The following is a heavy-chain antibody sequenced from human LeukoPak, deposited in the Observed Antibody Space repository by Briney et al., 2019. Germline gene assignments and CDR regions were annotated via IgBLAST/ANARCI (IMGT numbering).Heavy chain of an antibody. D-gene: IGHD1-20*01. Sequence: ASVKVSCKASGFTFSSSAMQWVRQARGQRLEWIGWIVVGSGNTNYAQKFQERVTITRDMSTSTAYMELSSLRSEDTAVYYCAARRYNWNEKGWGAFDIWGQGTMVTVSS. CDR1: GFTFSSSA. J-gene: IGHJ3*02. CDR3: AARRYNWNEKGWGAFDI. V-gene: IGHV1-58*02. CDR2: IVVGSGNT.